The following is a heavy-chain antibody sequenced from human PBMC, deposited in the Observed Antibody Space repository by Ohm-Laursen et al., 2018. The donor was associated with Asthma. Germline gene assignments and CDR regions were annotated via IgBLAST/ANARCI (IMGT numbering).Heavy chain of an antibody. D-gene: IGHD1-26*01. Sequence: SLRLSCTASGYTFSRYSIHWIHQAPGKGLEWVASISTASTFIYYADSVRGRFTTSRDNARNLVFLQMDSLRAEDTALYYCARIGPEWELPGREYSLHHWGQGTQVTVSS. J-gene: IGHJ1*01. V-gene: IGHV3-21*01. CDR2: ISTASTFI. CDR1: GYTFSRYS. CDR3: ARIGPEWELPGREYSLHH.